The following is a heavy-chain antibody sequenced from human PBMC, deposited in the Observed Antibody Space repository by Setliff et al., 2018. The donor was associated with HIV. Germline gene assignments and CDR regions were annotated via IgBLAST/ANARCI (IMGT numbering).Heavy chain of an antibody. D-gene: IGHD3-3*01. V-gene: IGHV4-31*03. CDR1: GGSISSGGYY. CDR3: ARGGTYYNFWSAYSPHPFDY. J-gene: IGHJ4*02. CDR2: IYYSGST. Sequence: TLSLTCTVSGGSISSGGYYWSWIRQHPGKGLEWIGYIYYSGSTYYNPSLKSRVTISVDTSKNQFSLRLSSVTAADTAVYYCARGGTYYNFWSAYSPHPFDYWGQGTLVTVSS.